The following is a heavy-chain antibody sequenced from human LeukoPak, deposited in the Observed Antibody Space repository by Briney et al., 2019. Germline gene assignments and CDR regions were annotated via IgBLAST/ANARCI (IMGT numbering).Heavy chain of an antibody. CDR3: AGRTKDCGGDCYYPL. D-gene: IGHD2-21*02. J-gene: IGHJ4*02. Sequence: SVKVSCKASGGTFSSYAISWVRQAPGQGLEWMGGIIPIFGTANYAQKFQGRVTITTDESTSTAYMVLSSLRSEDTAVYYCAGRTKDCGGDCYYPLWGQGTLVTVSS. CDR2: IIPIFGTA. V-gene: IGHV1-69*05. CDR1: GGTFSSYA.